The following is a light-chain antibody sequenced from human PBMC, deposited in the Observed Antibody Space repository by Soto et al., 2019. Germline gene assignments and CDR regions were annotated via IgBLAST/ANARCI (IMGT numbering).Light chain of an antibody. CDR2: DAS. Sequence: DIVLQQSPDTLSESQNETATVSSRASQSVSSNLAWYQQKPGQAPRLLIYDASTRATVIPARFSGSGSGTEFTLTISSLQSEDFAVYYCQQYNDWPPITFGQRTRLEI. CDR3: QQYNDWPPIT. J-gene: IGKJ5*01. CDR1: QSVSSN. V-gene: IGKV3-15*01.